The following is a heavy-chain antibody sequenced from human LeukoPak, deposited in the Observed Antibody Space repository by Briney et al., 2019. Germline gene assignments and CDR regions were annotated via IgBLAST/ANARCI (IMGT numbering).Heavy chain of an antibody. V-gene: IGHV1-46*01. D-gene: IGHD5-24*01. CDR1: GFTFTNYN. CDR3: ARVRDGYDGAYDI. J-gene: IGHJ3*02. CDR2: INPSGGST. Sequence: ASVKVSCKASGFTFTNYNMHWGRQAPGQGLEWMGIINPSGGSTNYAQNFQARVTMTRDTSTSTVYMELSSLRSEDTAVYYCARVRDGYDGAYDIWGQGTMVTVPS.